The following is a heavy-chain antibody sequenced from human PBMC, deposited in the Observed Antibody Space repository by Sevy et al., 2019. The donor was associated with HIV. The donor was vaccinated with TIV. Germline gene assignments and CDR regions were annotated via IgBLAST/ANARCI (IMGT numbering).Heavy chain of an antibody. D-gene: IGHD2-2*01. J-gene: IGHJ6*02. CDR1: EFTFGHYT. V-gene: IGHV3-49*04. CDR3: VRDQDITLLPAARYGMDV. CDR2: IRSNSYGGTT. Sequence: SLRLSCTVSEFTFGHYTMSWVRQAPGKGLEWVGFIRSNSYGGTTKYAASVKGRFTISRDDFKSIAYLQMNSLKTEDTAVYYCVRDQDITLLPAARYGMDVWGQGTTVTVSS.